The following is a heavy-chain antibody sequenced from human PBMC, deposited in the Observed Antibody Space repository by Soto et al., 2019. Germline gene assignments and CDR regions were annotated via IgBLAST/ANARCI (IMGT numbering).Heavy chain of an antibody. V-gene: IGHV3-23*01. CDR2: ISGSGGST. CDR3: AKESSGWLLEPPRNPIYWYFDL. J-gene: IGHJ2*01. CDR1: GFTFSSYA. Sequence: PGGSLRLSCAASGFTFSSYAMSWVRQAPGKGLEWVSAISGSGGSTYYADSVKGRFTISRDNSKNTLYLQMNSLRAEDTAVYYCAKESSGWLLEPPRNPIYWYFDLWGRGTLVTVSS. D-gene: IGHD6-19*01.